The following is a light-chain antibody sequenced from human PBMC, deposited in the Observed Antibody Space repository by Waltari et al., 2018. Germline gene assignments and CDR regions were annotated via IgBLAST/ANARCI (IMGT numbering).Light chain of an antibody. CDR3: QQYNKWWT. CDR1: QTVSGN. Sequence: EMTQSPATLSVSPGERATLSCRASQTVSGNLARYQQRPGQAPKLLIYGAYTRATGIPARFSGSGSGTEFTLTISSVQSEDFAVYYCQQYNKWWTFGPGTKVEIK. V-gene: IGKV3-15*01. CDR2: GAY. J-gene: IGKJ1*01.